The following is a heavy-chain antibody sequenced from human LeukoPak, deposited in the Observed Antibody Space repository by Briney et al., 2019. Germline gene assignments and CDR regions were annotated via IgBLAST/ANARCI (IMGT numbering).Heavy chain of an antibody. Sequence: GGSLRLSCAASGFTFSSYSMNWVRQAPGKGLEWVSSISSSSSYIYYADSVKGRFTISRDNSKNTLYLQINRLRAEDTAVYYCAKDFSVYNYDSRVLDYWGQGTLVTVSS. CDR3: AKDFSVYNYDSRVLDY. CDR1: GFTFSSYS. J-gene: IGHJ4*02. D-gene: IGHD3-22*01. CDR2: ISSSSSYI. V-gene: IGHV3-21*01.